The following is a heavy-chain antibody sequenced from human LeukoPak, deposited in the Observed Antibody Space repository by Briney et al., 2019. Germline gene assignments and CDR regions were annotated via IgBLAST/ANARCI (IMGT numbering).Heavy chain of an antibody. V-gene: IGHV3-23*01. CDR3: AKGGSTSRVTTSRVVFGYYYYMDV. D-gene: IGHD4-17*01. Sequence: GGSLRLSCAASGFTFSSHAMSWVRHAPGKGLEWVSSLSGSCGRTYHADSVKGRFSIPRHNSKNTLYLQLNSLRAEDTAVYYCAKGGSTSRVTTSRVVFGYYYYMDVWGKGTPVTVSS. J-gene: IGHJ6*03. CDR2: LSGSCGRT. CDR1: GFTFSSHA.